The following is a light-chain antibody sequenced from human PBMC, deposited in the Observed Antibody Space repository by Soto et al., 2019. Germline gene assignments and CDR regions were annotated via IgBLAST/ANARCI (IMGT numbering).Light chain of an antibody. J-gene: IGKJ1*01. V-gene: IGKV3-15*01. CDR2: GAS. Sequence: ETVMTQSPATLSVSPGERATLSCRASQSVSSNLAWYQQKPGQAPRLLIYGASTRATGIPARFSGSGSGTEFTLTISSLQSEDFAVSYCQQRSNWPPTFGQGTKVDIK. CDR3: QQRSNWPPT. CDR1: QSVSSN.